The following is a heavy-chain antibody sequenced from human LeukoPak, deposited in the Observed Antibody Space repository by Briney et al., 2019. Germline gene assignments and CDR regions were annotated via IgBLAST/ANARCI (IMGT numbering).Heavy chain of an antibody. D-gene: IGHD3-10*01. CDR3: ARLVPMVRGVIISQTQFDY. V-gene: IGHV4-34*01. Sequence: NPSETLSLTCSVSSGSIDSYYWSWIRQPPGKGLEWIGEINHSGSTNYNPSLKSRVTISVDTSKNQFSLKLSSVTAADTAVYYCARLVPMVRGVIISQTQFDYWGQGTLVTVSS. CDR2: INHSGST. J-gene: IGHJ4*02. CDR1: SGSIDSYY.